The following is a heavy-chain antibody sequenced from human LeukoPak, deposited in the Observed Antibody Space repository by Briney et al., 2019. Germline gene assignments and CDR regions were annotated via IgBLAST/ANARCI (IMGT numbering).Heavy chain of an antibody. Sequence: SETLSLTCTVSGGSISSYYWSWIRQPPGKGLEWIGYIYTSGSTNYNPSLKSRVTISVDTSKNQFSLKLSSVTAADTAVYYCASPARHPDWLLPNDYWGQGTLVTVSS. V-gene: IGHV4-4*09. CDR1: GGSISSYY. CDR3: ASPARHPDWLLPNDY. CDR2: IYTSGST. J-gene: IGHJ4*02. D-gene: IGHD3/OR15-3a*01.